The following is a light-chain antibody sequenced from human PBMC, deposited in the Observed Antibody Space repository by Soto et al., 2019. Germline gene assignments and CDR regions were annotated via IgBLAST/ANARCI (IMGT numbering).Light chain of an antibody. CDR1: SSDVGGYNF. CDR2: EVN. CDR3: SSYRTSDTVV. Sequence: QSALTQPASVSGSPGQSVTISCTGTSSDVGGYNFVYWYQQHPGKAPKLIIFEVNNRPSGVSNRFSGSKSGNTASLIISGLQAEDDADYYCSSYRTSDTVVFGGGTKLTVL. V-gene: IGLV2-14*01. J-gene: IGLJ2*01.